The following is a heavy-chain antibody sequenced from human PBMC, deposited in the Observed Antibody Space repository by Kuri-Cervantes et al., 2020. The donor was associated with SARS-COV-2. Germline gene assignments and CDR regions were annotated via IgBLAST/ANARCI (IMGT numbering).Heavy chain of an antibody. CDR3: ARGRPKYSRSWYYPQKHWEGNISNYLDY. CDR1: GPYLRSYS. CDR2: IYYSGST. J-gene: IGHJ4*02. D-gene: IGHD6-13*01. V-gene: IGHV4-59*12. Sequence: ESLKISCTVSGPYLRSYSWSWIRQRPGKGMEWIGYIYYSGSTNYNPSLKSRVNIPLDTSKNQFSLKLSSVTAADTAVYYCARGRPKYSRSWYYPQKHWEGNISNYLDYWGQGTLVTVSS.